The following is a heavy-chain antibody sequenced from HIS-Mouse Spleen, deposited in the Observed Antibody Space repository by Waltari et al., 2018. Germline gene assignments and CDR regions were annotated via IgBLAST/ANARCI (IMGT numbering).Heavy chain of an antibody. Sequence: QVQLVESGGGVVQPGRSLRLSCAASGFTFSSYAMHWVRQAPGKGLEWVAVISYDGNNKYYADSVKGRFTISRDNSKNTLYLQMNSLRAEDTAVYYCARAGDSSGWRDFDYWGQGTLVTVSS. CDR3: ARAGDSSGWRDFDY. V-gene: IGHV3-30*04. D-gene: IGHD6-19*01. J-gene: IGHJ4*02. CDR2: ISYDGNNK. CDR1: GFTFSSYA.